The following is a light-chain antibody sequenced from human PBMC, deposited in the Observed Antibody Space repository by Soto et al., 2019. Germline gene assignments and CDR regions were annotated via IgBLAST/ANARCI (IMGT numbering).Light chain of an antibody. CDR3: CSYAPSSTYV. CDR2: EVT. V-gene: IGLV2-23*02. Sequence: QSVLTQPASVSGSPGQSITISCTGTSSDVGSYNLVSWYQQHPGKAPKLMIYEVTQRPSGVANRFSGSKSGNTASLTIPGLQAEDEADYYCCSYAPSSTYVFGPGTKVTVL. CDR1: SSDVGSYNL. J-gene: IGLJ1*01.